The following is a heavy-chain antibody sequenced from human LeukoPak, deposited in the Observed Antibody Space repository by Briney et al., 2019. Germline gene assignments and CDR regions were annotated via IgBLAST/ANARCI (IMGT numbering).Heavy chain of an antibody. D-gene: IGHD3-22*01. V-gene: IGHV1-8*03. CDR1: GYTFTSYD. CDR3: ARGFAYYYDSSGYYYNYYFDY. CDR2: MNPNSGNT. Sequence: ASVKVPCKASGYTFTSYDISWVRQATGQGPEWMGWMNPNSGNTGYAQKFQGRVTITRNTSISTAYMELSSLRSEDTAVYYCARGFAYYYDSSGYYYNYYFDYWGQGTLVTVSS. J-gene: IGHJ4*02.